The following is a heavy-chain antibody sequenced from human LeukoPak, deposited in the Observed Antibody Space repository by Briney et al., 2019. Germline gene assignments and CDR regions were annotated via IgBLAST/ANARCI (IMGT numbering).Heavy chain of an antibody. D-gene: IGHD1-1*01. J-gene: IGHJ6*02. CDR1: GFTFSNYW. CDR3: ARGRYNWNDPTLMDV. Sequence: GESLRLSCAASGFTFSNYWMYWVRQAPGKGLVWVSRINTDGSSTDYADSVKGRFTISRDNAKNTLYLQMNSLRAEDTAIYYCARGRYNWNDPTLMDVWGLGTTVTVSS. V-gene: IGHV3-74*01. CDR2: INTDGSST.